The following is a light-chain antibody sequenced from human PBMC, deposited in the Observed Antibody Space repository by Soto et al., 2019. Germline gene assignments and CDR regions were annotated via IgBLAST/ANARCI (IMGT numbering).Light chain of an antibody. CDR3: QHYGSSPFS. V-gene: IGKV3-20*01. Sequence: DIVLTQSPGTLSLSPGERATLSCRSSQSVSSSYLAWYQQKPGQAPRLLIYGASSRATGIPDRFSGSGSGPDFTLTISILEREDFAVYYCQHYGSSPFSFGPGT. J-gene: IGKJ3*01. CDR1: QSVSSSY. CDR2: GAS.